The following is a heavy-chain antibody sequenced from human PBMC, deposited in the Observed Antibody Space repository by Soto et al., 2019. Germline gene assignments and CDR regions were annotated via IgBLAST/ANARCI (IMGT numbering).Heavy chain of an antibody. V-gene: IGHV1-69*01. CDR2: IIPIFGTA. Sequence: QVQLVQSGAEVKKPGSSVKVSCKASGGTFSSYAISWVRQGPGQGLEWMGGIIPIFGTANYAQKFQGRVTITADDSTSTAYMELSSLRSEDTAVYYCARAAPLRFGGGYYYYYGMDVWGQGTTVTVSS. CDR3: ARAAPLRFGGGYYYYYGMDV. CDR1: GGTFSSYA. D-gene: IGHD3-10*01. J-gene: IGHJ6*02.